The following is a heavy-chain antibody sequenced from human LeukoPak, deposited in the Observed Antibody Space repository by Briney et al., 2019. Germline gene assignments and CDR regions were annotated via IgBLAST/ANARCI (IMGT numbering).Heavy chain of an antibody. V-gene: IGHV1-18*01. CDR2: ISAYNGNT. Sequence: GASVKVSCKASGYTFTSYGISWVRQAPGQGLEWMGWISAYNGNTNYAQKLQGRVTMTTDTSTSTAYMELRSLRSDDTAVYYCARRYSSGWYGGAFDIWGQGTMVTFSS. CDR1: GYTFTSYG. D-gene: IGHD6-19*01. CDR3: ARRYSSGWYGGAFDI. J-gene: IGHJ3*02.